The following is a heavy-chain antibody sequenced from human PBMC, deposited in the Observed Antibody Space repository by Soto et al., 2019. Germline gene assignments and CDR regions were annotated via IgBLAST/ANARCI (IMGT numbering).Heavy chain of an antibody. V-gene: IGHV1-8*01. CDR3: ARASYYDFWSGYYWFDP. CDR2: MNPNSGNT. CDR1: GYTFTSYD. Sequence: ASVKVSCKASGYTFTSYDINWVRQATGQGLEWMRWMNPNSGNTGYAQKFQGRVTMTRNTSISTAYMELSSLRSEDTAVYYCARASYYDFWSGYYWFDPWGQGTLVTVSS. D-gene: IGHD3-3*01. J-gene: IGHJ5*02.